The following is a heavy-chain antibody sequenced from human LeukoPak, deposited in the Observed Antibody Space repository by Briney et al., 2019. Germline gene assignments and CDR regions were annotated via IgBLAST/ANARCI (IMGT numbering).Heavy chain of an antibody. V-gene: IGHV4-59*12. J-gene: IGHJ4*02. Sequence: SETLSLTCTVSGGSISSYYWSWIRQPPGKGLEWIGYIYYSGSTNYNPSLKSRVTISVDTSKNQFSLKLSSVTAADTAVYYCARFGKGRNEPIDYWGQGTLVTVSS. D-gene: IGHD3-16*01. CDR1: GGSISSYY. CDR3: ARFGKGRNEPIDY. CDR2: IYYSGST.